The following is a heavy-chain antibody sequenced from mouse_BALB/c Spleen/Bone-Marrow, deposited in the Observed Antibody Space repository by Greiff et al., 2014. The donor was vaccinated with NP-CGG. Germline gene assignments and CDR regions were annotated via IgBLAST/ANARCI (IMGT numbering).Heavy chain of an antibody. CDR3: ARLRRYDGYFDY. V-gene: IGHV5-17*02. Sequence: DVHLVESGGGLVQPGGSRKLSCAASGFTFSSFGMHWVRQAPEKGLEWVAYISSGSSTIYYADTVKGRFTISRDNPKNTLFLQMTSLRSGDTAMYYCARLRRYDGYFDYWGQGTTLTVSS. CDR1: GFTFSSFG. D-gene: IGHD2-14*01. J-gene: IGHJ2*01. CDR2: ISSGSSTI.